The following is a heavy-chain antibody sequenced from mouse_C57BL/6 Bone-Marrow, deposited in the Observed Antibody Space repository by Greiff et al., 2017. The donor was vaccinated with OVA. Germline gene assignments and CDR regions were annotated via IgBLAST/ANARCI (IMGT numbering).Heavy chain of an antibody. CDR2: IYPRSGNT. D-gene: IGHD1-1*01. V-gene: IGHV1-81*01. CDR1: GYTFTSYG. J-gene: IGHJ2*01. CDR3: ASSGYYGSSFDY. Sequence: VKLVESGAELARPGASVKLSCKASGYTFTSYGISWVKQRTGRGLEWIGEIYPRSGNTYYNEKFKGKATLTADKSSSTAYMALLSLTSEDSAVDFCASSGYYGSSFDYWGQGTTLTVSS.